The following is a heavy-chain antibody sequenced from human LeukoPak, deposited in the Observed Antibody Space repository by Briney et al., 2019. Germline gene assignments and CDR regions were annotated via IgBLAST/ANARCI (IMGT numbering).Heavy chain of an antibody. CDR2: IYSGGST. V-gene: IGHV3-66*01. CDR3: ARDDDSSLWYYFDY. CDR1: GFTVSSNY. D-gene: IGHD3-22*01. Sequence: GGSLRLSCAASGFTVSSNYMSWVRQAPGKGLEWVSVIYSGGSTYYADSVKGRFTISRDNSKNTLYLQMNSLRAEDTAVYYCARDDDSSLWYYFDYWGQGTLVTVSS. J-gene: IGHJ4*02.